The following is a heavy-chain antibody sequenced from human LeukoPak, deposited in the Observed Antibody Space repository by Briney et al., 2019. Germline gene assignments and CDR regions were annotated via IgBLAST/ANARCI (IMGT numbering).Heavy chain of an antibody. J-gene: IGHJ4*02. CDR2: IYYSGST. CDR1: GGSISSYY. Sequence: KPSETLSLTCTASGGSISSYYWSWIRQPPGKGLEWIGYIYYSGSTNYNPSLKSRVTISVDTSKNQFSLKLSSVTAADTAVYYCAVGNYDFWSGPPDYWGQGTLVTVSS. V-gene: IGHV4-59*01. CDR3: AVGNYDFWSGPPDY. D-gene: IGHD3-3*01.